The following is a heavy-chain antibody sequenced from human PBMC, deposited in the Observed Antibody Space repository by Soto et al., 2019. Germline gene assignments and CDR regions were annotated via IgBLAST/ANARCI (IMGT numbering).Heavy chain of an antibody. CDR3: ARLNVFFFNTTYPTYIGMHS. D-gene: IGHD3-22*01. J-gene: IGHJ5*01. CDR1: GGSLSGYY. V-gene: IGHV4-34*01. Sequence: SETRSVTCGVYGGSLSGYYWSWIRQPPGKGLEWIGEINHSGSTNYNPSLQSRVTISVAPSKHPFSLTLSSVTAADTAVYYCARLNVFFFNTTYPTYIGMHSWRHGPPVSAPQ. CDR2: INHSGST.